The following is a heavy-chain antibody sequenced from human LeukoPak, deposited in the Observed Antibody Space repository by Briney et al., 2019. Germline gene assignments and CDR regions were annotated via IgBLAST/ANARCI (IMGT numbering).Heavy chain of an antibody. CDR2: ISSSSSTI. D-gene: IGHD6-13*01. J-gene: IGHJ4*02. CDR1: GFTFSSYS. Sequence: QPGGSLRLSCAASGFTFSSYSMNWVRQAPGKGLEWVSYISSSSSTIYYADSVKGRFTISRDNAKNSLYLQMNSLRAEDTAVYYCAGESLSLAAAGTWIQLNAESYFDYWGQGTLVTVSS. V-gene: IGHV3-48*04. CDR3: AGESLSLAAAGTWIQLNAESYFDY.